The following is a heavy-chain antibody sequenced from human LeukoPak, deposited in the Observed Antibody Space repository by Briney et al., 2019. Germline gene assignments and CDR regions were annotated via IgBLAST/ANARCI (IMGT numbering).Heavy chain of an antibody. CDR2: IYYSGST. J-gene: IGHJ3*02. V-gene: IGHV4-30-4*08. CDR1: GGSISSGDYY. D-gene: IGHD1-26*01. CDR3: ARDSPPGIVGATGLINDAFDI. Sequence: SQTLSLTCTVSGGSISSGDYYWSWIRQPPGKGLEWIGYIYYSGSTYYNPSLKSRVTISVDTSKNQFSLKLSSVTAADTAVYYWARDSPPGIVGATGLINDAFDIWGQGTMVTVSS.